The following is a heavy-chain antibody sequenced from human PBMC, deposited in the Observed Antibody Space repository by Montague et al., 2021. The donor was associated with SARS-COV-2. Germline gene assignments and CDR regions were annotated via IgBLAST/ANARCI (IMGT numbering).Heavy chain of an antibody. V-gene: IGHV4-39*02. CDR3: VRDGYTHVDY. J-gene: IGHJ4*02. D-gene: IGHD5-24*01. Sequence: SETLSLTCTVSGDSISSSSYYWGWIRQPPGKGLEWIGNKHYSRITYNNPSLKNRVTMSVDTSKNQFSLKLSSVTAADTAVYYCVRDGYTHVDYWGQGTLVTVSS. CDR2: KHYSRIT. CDR1: GDSISSSSYY.